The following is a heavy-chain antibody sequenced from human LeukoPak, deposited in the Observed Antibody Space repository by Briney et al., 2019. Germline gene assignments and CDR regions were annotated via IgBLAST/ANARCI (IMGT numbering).Heavy chain of an antibody. CDR1: GYTFTSYY. D-gene: IGHD3-3*01. CDR2: INPSGGRT. V-gene: IGHV1-46*01. Sequence: ASLKVSCKASGYTFTSYYMHWVRQAPGQGLEWMGIINPSGGRTSYAQKFQGRVTMTRDTSTSTVYMELSSLRSEDTAVYYCARGSQRFLEWFSAGMDVWGQGTTVTVSS. CDR3: ARGSQRFLEWFSAGMDV. J-gene: IGHJ6*02.